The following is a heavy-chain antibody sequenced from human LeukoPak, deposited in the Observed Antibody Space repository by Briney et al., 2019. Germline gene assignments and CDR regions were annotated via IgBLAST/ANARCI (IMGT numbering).Heavy chain of an antibody. CDR2: ISSSGSTI. CDR1: GFTFSDYY. V-gene: IGHV3-11*01. Sequence: TGGSLRLSCAASGFTFSDYYMSWIRQAPGKGLEWVSYISSSGSTIYYADSVKGRFTISRDNAKNSLYLQMNSLRAEDTAVFYCARDRGYSYSDAFDIWGQGTMVTVSS. D-gene: IGHD5-18*01. J-gene: IGHJ3*02. CDR3: ARDRGYSYSDAFDI.